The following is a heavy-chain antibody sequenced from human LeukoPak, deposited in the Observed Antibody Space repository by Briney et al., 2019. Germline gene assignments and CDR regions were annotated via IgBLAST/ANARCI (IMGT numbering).Heavy chain of an antibody. CDR1: EFTFSSYS. D-gene: IGHD2-15*01. J-gene: IGHJ4*02. V-gene: IGHV3-23*01. Sequence: GGSLRLSCAASEFTFSSYSMNWVRQAPGKGLEWVSSISGSSGRTYYADSVKGRFTISRDNSKNTLYLQMNSLRAADTAVYYCAPKVVGSTPFDYWGQGTLVTVSS. CDR3: APKVVGSTPFDY. CDR2: ISGSSGRT.